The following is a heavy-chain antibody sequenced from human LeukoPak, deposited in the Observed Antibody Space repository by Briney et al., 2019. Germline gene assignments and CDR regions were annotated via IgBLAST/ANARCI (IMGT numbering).Heavy chain of an antibody. CDR3: ARDRVYSSSSVVRLGSDY. CDR1: GGSFSGYY. V-gene: IGHV4-34*01. CDR2: INHSGST. J-gene: IGHJ4*02. D-gene: IGHD6-6*01. Sequence: SETLSLTCAVYGGSFSGYYRSWIRQPPGKGLEWIGEINHSGSTNYNPSLKSRVTISVDTSKNQFSLKLSSVTAADTAVYYCARDRVYSSSSVVRLGSDYWGQGTLVTVSS.